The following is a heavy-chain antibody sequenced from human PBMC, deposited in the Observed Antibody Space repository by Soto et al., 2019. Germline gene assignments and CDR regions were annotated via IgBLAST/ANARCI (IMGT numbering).Heavy chain of an antibody. CDR2: IRVSTGNI. CDR1: GYTFTNYG. Sequence: ASVKVSCKASGYTFTNYGINWVRQAPGQGLEWMGWIRVSTGNINYAQKLQGRVTMTMDTSTSNAYMELRSLRSDDTAVYYCARDLDASGSYYTDYWGQGTLVTVSS. J-gene: IGHJ4*02. D-gene: IGHD3-10*01. V-gene: IGHV1-18*01. CDR3: ARDLDASGSYYTDY.